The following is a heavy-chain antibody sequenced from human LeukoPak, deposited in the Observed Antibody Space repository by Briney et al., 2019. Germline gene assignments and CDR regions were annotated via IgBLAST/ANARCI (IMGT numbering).Heavy chain of an antibody. CDR1: GFTFSSYA. D-gene: IGHD1-26*01. Sequence: GGSLRLSCAASGFTFSSYAMSWVRQAPGKGLEWVSAISGSGGSTYYADSVKGRFTISRDNAKNSLYLQMNSLRAEDTAVYYCARAVAATAVGGGTGWFDPWGQGTLVTVSS. V-gene: IGHV3-23*01. CDR2: ISGSGGST. J-gene: IGHJ5*02. CDR3: ARAVAATAVGGGTGWFDP.